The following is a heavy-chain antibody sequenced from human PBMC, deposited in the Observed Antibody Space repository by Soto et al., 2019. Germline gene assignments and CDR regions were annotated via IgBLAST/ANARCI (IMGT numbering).Heavy chain of an antibody. CDR1: GYSFTSYW. Sequence: ESLKTSFKGSGYSFTSYWIGWVRQIPGKGLEWMGIIYPCDSDTRYSPSFQGQVTISADKSISTAYLQWSSLKASDTAMYYCARSKVAARADGMDVWGQGTTVTVSS. V-gene: IGHV5-51*01. CDR3: ARSKVAARADGMDV. D-gene: IGHD6-6*01. CDR2: IYPCDSDT. J-gene: IGHJ6*02.